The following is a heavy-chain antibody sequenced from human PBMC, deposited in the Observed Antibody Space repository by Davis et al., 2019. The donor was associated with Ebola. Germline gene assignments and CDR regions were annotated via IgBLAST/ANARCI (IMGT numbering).Heavy chain of an antibody. V-gene: IGHV3-23*01. CDR1: GFTSRTYA. D-gene: IGHD2-2*02. Sequence: GESLKISCAASGFTSRTYAMNWVRQAPGKGLEWVSAVSGSGTTTSYADSVKGRFTISRDNSNNTLYLQMNSLRVEDTARYYCAKASWGPAARPLLDSWGQGTLVTVSS. CDR3: AKASWGPAARPLLDS. J-gene: IGHJ4*02. CDR2: VSGSGTTT.